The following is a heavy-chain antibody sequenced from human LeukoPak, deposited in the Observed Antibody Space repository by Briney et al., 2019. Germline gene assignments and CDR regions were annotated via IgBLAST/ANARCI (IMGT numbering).Heavy chain of an antibody. CDR3: ASGGYCSGGSCYPRAYDY. Sequence: GGSLRLSCAASGFTFSSYAMSWVRQAPGKGLEWVSSISSSSSYIYYADSVKGRFTISRDNAKNSLYLQMNSLRAEDTAVYYCASGGYCSGGSCYPRAYDYWGQGTLVTVSS. D-gene: IGHD2-15*01. CDR2: ISSSSSYI. J-gene: IGHJ4*02. CDR1: GFTFSSYA. V-gene: IGHV3-21*01.